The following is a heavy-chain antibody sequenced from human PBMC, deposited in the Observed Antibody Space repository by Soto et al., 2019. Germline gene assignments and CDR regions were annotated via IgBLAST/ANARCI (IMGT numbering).Heavy chain of an antibody. J-gene: IGHJ3*02. Sequence: GRSLRLSCASSVFTFSSYGMHCVRHSPGKGLEWVALIWFDGSDKYYTDSVKGRFTISRDNSKSTLYLQMNSLRAEDTAVYYCARLYCIRPSCYQVGAFDIRGQGTMVTVSS. CDR2: IWFDGSDK. D-gene: IGHD2-2*01. CDR1: VFTFSSYG. CDR3: ARLYCIRPSCYQVGAFDI. V-gene: IGHV3-33*01.